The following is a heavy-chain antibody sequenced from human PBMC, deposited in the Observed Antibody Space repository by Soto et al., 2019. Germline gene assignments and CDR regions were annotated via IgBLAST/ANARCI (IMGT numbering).Heavy chain of an antibody. D-gene: IGHD1-7*01. CDR3: AKDGTQYNWNYGDDY. V-gene: IGHV3-30*18. CDR1: GFTFSSYG. CDR2: ISYDGSNK. Sequence: GGSLRLSCAASGFTFSSYGMHWVRQAPGKGLEWVAVISYDGSNKYYADSVKGRFTISRDNSKNTLYLQMNSLRAEDTAVYYCAKDGTQYNWNYGDDYWGQGTLVTVSS. J-gene: IGHJ4*02.